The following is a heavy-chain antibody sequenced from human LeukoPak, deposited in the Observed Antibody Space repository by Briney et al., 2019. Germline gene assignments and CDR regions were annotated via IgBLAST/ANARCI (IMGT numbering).Heavy chain of an antibody. CDR2: IIPIFGTA. CDR3: ACVTTVVTGFDY. D-gene: IGHD4-23*01. V-gene: IGHV1-69*05. Sequence: GSSVKVSCKASGGTFSSYAISWVRQAPGQGLEWMGGIIPIFGTANYAQKFQGRVTIITDESTSTAYMELSSLRSEDTAVYYCACVTTVVTGFDYWGQGTLVTVSS. J-gene: IGHJ4*02. CDR1: GGTFSSYA.